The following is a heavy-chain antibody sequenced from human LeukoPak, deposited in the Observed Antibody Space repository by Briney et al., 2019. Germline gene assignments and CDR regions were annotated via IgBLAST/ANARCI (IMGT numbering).Heavy chain of an antibody. J-gene: IGHJ4*02. D-gene: IGHD2-2*01. V-gene: IGHV1-3*01. CDR3: ARVQSAYCSSSSCYGGYFDY. CDR2: INAGNGNT. Sequence: ASVKVSCKASGYTFTSYAMHWVRQAPGQGLEWMGWINAGNGNTKYSQKFQGRVTITRDTSASTAYMELSSLRPEDTAVYYCARVQSAYCSSSSCYGGYFDYWGQGTLVTVSS. CDR1: GYTFTSYA.